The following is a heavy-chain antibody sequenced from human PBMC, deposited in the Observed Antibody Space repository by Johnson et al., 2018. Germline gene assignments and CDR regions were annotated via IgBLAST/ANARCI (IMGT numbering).Heavy chain of an antibody. CDR1: GFTFSRYA. D-gene: IGHD3-10*01. CDR2: TSYDGINK. CDR3: ARVGLECSIGSCYYYYYMGV. J-gene: IGHJ6*03. V-gene: IGHV3-30*01. Sequence: QVQLVESGGGVVQPGWSLRLSCAASGFTFSRYAMYWVRQAPGKGLEWVAVTSYDGINKFYGDSVKGRFTISRDNSKNTLYLQMNSRRPEDTAVYYRARVGLECSIGSCYYYYYMGVWGKGTTVTVSS.